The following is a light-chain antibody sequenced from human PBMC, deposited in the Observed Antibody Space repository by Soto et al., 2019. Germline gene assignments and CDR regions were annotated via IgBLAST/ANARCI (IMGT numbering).Light chain of an antibody. CDR3: QQYRGWPRT. CDR2: GAS. CDR1: QSVDIN. V-gene: IGKV3-15*01. J-gene: IGKJ1*01. Sequence: EIVVTQSPATLSLSPGERATLSCRASQSVDINLAWYQQKPGQAPRLLIYGASTRATDMSGTFSGRGSGTEFTLTINNLRPEDFAVYYCQQYRGWPRTFGQGTKVHIK.